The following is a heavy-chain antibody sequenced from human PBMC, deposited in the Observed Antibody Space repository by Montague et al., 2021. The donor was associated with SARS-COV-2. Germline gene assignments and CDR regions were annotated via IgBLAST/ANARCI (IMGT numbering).Heavy chain of an antibody. J-gene: IGHJ4*02. V-gene: IGHV3-23*01. CDR3: AKDREVATGGLYYFDY. Sequence: SRNLSCAASGFTVRHYAMILFRQAPVKGLEWVSGLSGSADIPYYSDSVKGRFTISRDNSKNTLYLQTSSLRAGDTAVYYCAKDREVATGGLYYFDYWGQGTLVTVSS. CDR1: GFTVRHYA. CDR2: LSGSADIP. D-gene: IGHD5-24*01.